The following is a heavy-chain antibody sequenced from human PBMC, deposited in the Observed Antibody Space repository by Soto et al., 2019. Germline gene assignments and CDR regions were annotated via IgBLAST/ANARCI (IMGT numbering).Heavy chain of an antibody. Sequence: GGSLRLSCSASGFIFTDYSMTWSRQAPGKGLEWVSYISNGDETTQYADSVKGRFSVSRDNAKKVLFLQMNSLRVDDTAVYYCAREPKRRDGYNFDSWGRGALVTVSS. D-gene: IGHD5-12*01. CDR3: AREPKRRDGYNFDS. J-gene: IGHJ4*02. V-gene: IGHV3-11*01. CDR1: GFIFTDYS. CDR2: ISNGDETT.